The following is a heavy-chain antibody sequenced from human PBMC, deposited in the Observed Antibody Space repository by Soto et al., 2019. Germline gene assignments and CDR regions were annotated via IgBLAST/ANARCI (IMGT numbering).Heavy chain of an antibody. D-gene: IGHD1-26*01. V-gene: IGHV1-18*01. J-gene: IGHJ5*02. CDR1: GYTFSNYG. CDR3: ARDPPREGAAMIDL. Sequence: QVQLVQSGAEVKKPGASVKVSCKASGYTFSNYGISWVRQAPGHGLEWMGWISAYNGNIKFAQKVQGRVTMTTDTFTSPAYMELRSLRSDDTAVSYCARDPPREGAAMIDLCGQGTLVTVSS. CDR2: ISAYNGNI.